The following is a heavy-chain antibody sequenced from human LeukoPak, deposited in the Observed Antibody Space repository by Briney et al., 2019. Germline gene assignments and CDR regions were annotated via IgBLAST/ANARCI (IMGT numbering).Heavy chain of an antibody. CDR1: GGSISSSSYY. CDR3: ARDRQQLVRGDYFDY. Sequence: SETLSLTCTVSGGSISSSSYYWGWIRQPPGKGLEWVGSIYSDGSTYYSPSLKSRVTISVDTSKNQFSLKLTSVTAADTAVYYCARDRQQLVRGDYFDYWGHGTLVTVSS. J-gene: IGHJ4*01. CDR2: IYSDGST. V-gene: IGHV4-39*07. D-gene: IGHD6-13*01.